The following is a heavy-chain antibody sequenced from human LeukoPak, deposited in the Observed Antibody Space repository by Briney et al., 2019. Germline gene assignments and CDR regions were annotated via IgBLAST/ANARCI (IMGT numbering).Heavy chain of an antibody. Sequence: SVKVSCKASGGTFSSYAISWVRQAPGQGLEWMGGIIPIFGTANYAQKFQGRVTITADKSTSTAYMKLSSLRSEDTAVYYCASGLVDCSGGSCYSYYFDYWGQGTLVTVSS. CDR3: ASGLVDCSGGSCYSYYFDY. J-gene: IGHJ4*02. V-gene: IGHV1-69*06. D-gene: IGHD2-15*01. CDR2: IIPIFGTA. CDR1: GGTFSSYA.